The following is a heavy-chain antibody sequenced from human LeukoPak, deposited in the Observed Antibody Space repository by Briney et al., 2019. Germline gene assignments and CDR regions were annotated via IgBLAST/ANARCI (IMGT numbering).Heavy chain of an antibody. D-gene: IGHD2-21*01. CDR3: AGGNDCGGDCYAFDI. V-gene: IGHV4-34*01. CDR1: GGSFSGYY. Sequence: PSETLSLTCAVYGGSFSGYYWSWIRQPPGKGLEWIGEINHSGSTNYNPSLKSRVTISVDTSKNQFSLKLSSVTAADTAVYYCAGGNDCGGDCYAFDIWGQGTMVTVSS. CDR2: INHSGST. J-gene: IGHJ3*02.